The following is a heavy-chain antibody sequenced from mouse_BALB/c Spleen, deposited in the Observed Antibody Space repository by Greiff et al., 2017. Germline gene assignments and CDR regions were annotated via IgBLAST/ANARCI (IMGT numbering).Heavy chain of an antibody. CDR2: IRNKANGYTT. D-gene: IGHD3-1*01. CDR3: ARGATGDAMDY. J-gene: IGHJ4*01. Sequence: EVQLQESGGGLVQPGGSLRLSCATSGFTFTDYYMSWVRQPPGKALEWLGFIRNKANGYTTEYSASVKGRFTISRDNSQSILYLQMNTLRAEDSATYYCARGATGDAMDYWGQGTSVTVSS. CDR1: GFTFTDYY. V-gene: IGHV7-3*02.